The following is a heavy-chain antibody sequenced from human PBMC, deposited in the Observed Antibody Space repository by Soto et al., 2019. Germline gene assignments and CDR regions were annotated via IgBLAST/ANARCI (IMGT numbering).Heavy chain of an antibody. CDR1: GGSISSYY. Sequence: SETLSLTCTVSGGSISSYYWSWIRQPPGKGLEWTGYIYYSGSTNYNPSLKSRVTISVDTSKNQFSLKLSSVTAADTAVYYCARENIGAIVGATTFLNAFDIWGQGTMVTVSS. D-gene: IGHD1-26*01. V-gene: IGHV4-59*01. CDR3: ARENIGAIVGATTFLNAFDI. CDR2: IYYSGST. J-gene: IGHJ3*02.